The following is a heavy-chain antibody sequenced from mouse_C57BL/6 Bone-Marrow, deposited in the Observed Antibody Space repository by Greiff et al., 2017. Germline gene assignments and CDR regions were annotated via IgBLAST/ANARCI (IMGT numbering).Heavy chain of an antibody. D-gene: IGHD1-1*01. V-gene: IGHV1-62-2*01. CDR3: ARHKGHYGSSPYYAMDY. CDR2: FYPGSGSI. J-gene: IGHJ4*01. Sequence: LVESGAELVKPGASVKLSCKASGYTFTEYTIHWVKQRSGQGLEWIGWFYPGSGSIKYNEKFKDKATLTADKSSSTVYMELSRLTSEDSAVYFCARHKGHYGSSPYYAMDYWCQGTSVTVSS. CDR1: GYTFTEYT.